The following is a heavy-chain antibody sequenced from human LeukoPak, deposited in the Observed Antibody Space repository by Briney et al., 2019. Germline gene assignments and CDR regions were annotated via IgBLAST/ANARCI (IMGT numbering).Heavy chain of an antibody. J-gene: IGHJ4*02. V-gene: IGHV3-23*01. CDR3: ARRAGAYSHPYDY. D-gene: IGHD4/OR15-4a*01. Sequence: GGTLRLSCAASGFTFSSYDMSWVRQAPGKGLEWVSAISGSVGSTYYADSVKGRFTISRDNSKNTLYLQMNSLRAEDTAVYYCARRAGAYSHPYDYWGQGTLVTVSS. CDR1: GFTFSSYD. CDR2: ISGSVGST.